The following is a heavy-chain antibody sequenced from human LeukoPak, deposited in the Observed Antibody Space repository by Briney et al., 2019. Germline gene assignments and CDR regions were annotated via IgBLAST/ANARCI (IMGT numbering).Heavy chain of an antibody. D-gene: IGHD3-3*01. CDR2: ISGTGGRT. V-gene: IGHV3-23*01. Sequence: GGSLRLSCAASGFTFSSYAMSWVRQAPGKGLEWVSAISGTGGRTYYADSVKGRFTISRDNSKNTLYLQMNSLRAEDTAVYYCARDVHYDFWTGYYSTWPLGYWGQGTLVTVSS. CDR3: ARDVHYDFWTGYYSTWPLGY. J-gene: IGHJ4*02. CDR1: GFTFSSYA.